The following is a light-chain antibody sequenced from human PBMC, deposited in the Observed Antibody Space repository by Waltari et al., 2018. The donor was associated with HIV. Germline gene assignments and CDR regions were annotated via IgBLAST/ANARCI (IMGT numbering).Light chain of an antibody. V-gene: IGLV1-40*01. J-gene: IGLJ3*02. Sequence: QSVLTQPPSLSGAPGQTVTISCTGTSSNIGADYHVHWYQQLPGTAPKLLIYGNTIRPSGVPDRFSGSKSGTSASLAITGLQADDEADDYCQSYDSSLSAWVFGGGTKLTVL. CDR3: QSYDSSLSAWV. CDR1: SSNIGADYH. CDR2: GNT.